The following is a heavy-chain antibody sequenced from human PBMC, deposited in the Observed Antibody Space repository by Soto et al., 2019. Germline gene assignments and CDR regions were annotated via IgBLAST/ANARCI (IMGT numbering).Heavy chain of an antibody. V-gene: IGHV3-33*01. CDR2: IRYDGSNT. Sequence: QVQLVEPGGGVVQPGRSLRLSCAASGFTFSGYGMHWVRQAPGKGLEWVAVIRYDGSNTYYADSVKGRFTISRDNPKNTLYLQMNSLRAEDTAVYYCARDGVGATTYFGYFDYWGQGTLVTVSS. CDR1: GFTFSGYG. D-gene: IGHD1-26*01. CDR3: ARDGVGATTYFGYFDY. J-gene: IGHJ4*02.